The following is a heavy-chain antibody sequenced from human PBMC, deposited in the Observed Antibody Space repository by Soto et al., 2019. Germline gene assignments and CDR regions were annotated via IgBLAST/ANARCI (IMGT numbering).Heavy chain of an antibody. Sequence: EVQLVESGGGLVQPGGSLTLSCAASGFTFSNYWMHWVRQAPGKGLVWVSRINSGGSSTSYADSVKGRFTISRDNARNTRYVQMNSLRVEDTAVYYCARAVDRGDEPDDWGQGTLVTVSS. CDR3: ARAVDRGDEPDD. CDR2: INSGGSST. D-gene: IGHD5-12*01. V-gene: IGHV3-74*01. CDR1: GFTFSNYW. J-gene: IGHJ4*02.